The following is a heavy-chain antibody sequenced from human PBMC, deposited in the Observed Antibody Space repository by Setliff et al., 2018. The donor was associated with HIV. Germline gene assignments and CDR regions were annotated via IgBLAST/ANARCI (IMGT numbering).Heavy chain of an antibody. Sequence: ASVKVSCKASGYTFTNFGITWVRQAPGQGLEWMGWIGTYNGNTNYARKLQGRVTKTTDTSTSTAYMELRSLRSDDTAVYYCAREVAATLFDYWGQGTLVTVAS. CDR1: GYTFTNFG. CDR2: IGTYNGNT. V-gene: IGHV1-18*01. J-gene: IGHJ4*02. D-gene: IGHD5-12*01. CDR3: AREVAATLFDY.